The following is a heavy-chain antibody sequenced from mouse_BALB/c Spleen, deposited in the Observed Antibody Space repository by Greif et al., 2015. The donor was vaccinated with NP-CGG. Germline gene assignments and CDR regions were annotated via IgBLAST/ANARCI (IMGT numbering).Heavy chain of an antibody. D-gene: IGHD2-4*01. CDR1: GFNNKDTY. CDR3: ARVITGYWYFDV. V-gene: IGHV14-3*02. J-gene: IGHJ1*01. Sequence: VQLKQSGAELVKPGASVKLSCTASGFNNKDTYMHWVKQRPEQGLEWIGRIDPANGNTKYDPKFQGKATITADTSSNTAYLQLSSLTSEDTAVYYCARVITGYWYFDVWGAGTTVTVSS. CDR2: IDPANGNT.